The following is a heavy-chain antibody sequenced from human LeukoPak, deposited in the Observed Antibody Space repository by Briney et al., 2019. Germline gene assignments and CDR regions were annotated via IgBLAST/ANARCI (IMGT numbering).Heavy chain of an antibody. CDR1: GGSISSSSYY. CDR3: ARDSPLPGSGWPYYYYYMDV. D-gene: IGHD6-19*01. CDR2: IYYSGST. J-gene: IGHJ6*03. Sequence: SETLSLTCTVSGGSISSSSYYWGWIRQPPGKGLEWIRSIYYSGSTYYNPSLKSRVTISVDTSKNQFSLKLSSVTAADTAVYYCARDSPLPGSGWPYYYYYMDVWGKGTTVTVSS. V-gene: IGHV4-39*07.